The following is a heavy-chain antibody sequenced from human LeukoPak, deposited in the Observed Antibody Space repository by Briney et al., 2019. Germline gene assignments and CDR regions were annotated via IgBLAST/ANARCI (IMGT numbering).Heavy chain of an antibody. V-gene: IGHV3-66*01. J-gene: IGHJ6*02. CDR2: IYSGGST. CDR3: ARDITINYLGSERPGGMDV. Sequence: GSLRLSCAASGLTLSHNYMTWVRQGPGKGLEWVSIIYSGGSTYYAGSVKGRFTISRDDSTNTPYLQVDSLRAEDSAVYYCARDITINYLGSERPGGMDVWGQGTTVTVSS. CDR1: GLTLSHNY. D-gene: IGHD3-10*01.